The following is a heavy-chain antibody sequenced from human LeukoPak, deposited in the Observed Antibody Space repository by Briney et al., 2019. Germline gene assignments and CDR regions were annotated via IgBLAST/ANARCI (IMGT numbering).Heavy chain of an antibody. J-gene: IGHJ4*02. CDR2: INHSGST. CDR3: ARTRITGTPGTVDY. Sequence: SETLSLTCTVSGGSISSSSYYWGWIRQPPGKGLEWIGEINHSGSTNYNPSLKSRVTISVDTSKNQFSLKLSSVTAADTAVYYCARTRITGTPGTVDYWGQGTLVTVSS. CDR1: GGSISSSSYY. D-gene: IGHD1-20*01. V-gene: IGHV4-39*07.